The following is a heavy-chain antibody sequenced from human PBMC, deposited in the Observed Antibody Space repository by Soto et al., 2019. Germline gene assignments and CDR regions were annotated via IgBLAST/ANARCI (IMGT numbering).Heavy chain of an antibody. Sequence: QVQLVESGGGVVQPGRSLRLSCAASGFTFSSYGMHWVRQAPGKGLEWVAVISNDGSNKYYADSVKGRFTISRDNSKNTLYLQMNILRAEDTAVYYCAKAWVYDSSGWSFDYWGQGTLVTVSS. J-gene: IGHJ4*02. V-gene: IGHV3-30*18. CDR3: AKAWVYDSSGWSFDY. CDR1: GFTFSSYG. D-gene: IGHD3-22*01. CDR2: ISNDGSNK.